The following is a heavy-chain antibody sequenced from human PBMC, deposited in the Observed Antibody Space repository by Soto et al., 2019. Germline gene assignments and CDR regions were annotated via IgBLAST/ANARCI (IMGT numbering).Heavy chain of an antibody. CDR1: GYTFTNFG. CDR3: ARGDCGDNDY. Sequence: QVQLVQSGAEVKKPGASVKVSCQTSGYTFTNFGVSWVRQAPGQGLEWVGWISTYNDDTKYAQKVQDRVTMTTDTSTSTAYMERRSRRSDDTAVYYCARGDCGDNDYWGQGTLVTVSS. D-gene: IGHD4-17*01. J-gene: IGHJ4*02. V-gene: IGHV1-18*01. CDR2: ISTYNDDT.